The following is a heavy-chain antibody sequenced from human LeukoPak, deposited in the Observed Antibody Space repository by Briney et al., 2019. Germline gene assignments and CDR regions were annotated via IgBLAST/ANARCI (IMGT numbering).Heavy chain of an antibody. Sequence: GGSLRLSCAASGFTFSSYGMHWVRQAPGKGLEWVAFIRYDGSNKYYADSVKGRFTISRDNSKNTLYLQMNSLRAEDTAVYYCAKDLVRSGYGAFDIWGQGTMVTVSS. CDR3: AKDLVRSGYGAFDI. CDR1: GFTFSSYG. V-gene: IGHV3-30*02. J-gene: IGHJ3*02. D-gene: IGHD3-3*01. CDR2: IRYDGSNK.